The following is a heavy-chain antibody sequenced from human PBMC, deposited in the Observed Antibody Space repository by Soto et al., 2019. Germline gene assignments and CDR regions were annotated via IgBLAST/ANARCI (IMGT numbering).Heavy chain of an antibody. CDR1: GDSVSTGPSF. D-gene: IGHD5-18*01. CDR3: ARGRGYGYGIDY. V-gene: IGHV4-61*01. J-gene: IGHJ4*02. Sequence: QVQLQESGPGLVTPSETLSLTCTVSGDSVSTGPSFWSWIRQPPRKGLECIAYIYNSETTYYNPSLRSRVTISVATSNNQFSLKLSSVTAADTGVYYCARGRGYGYGIDYWGQGTLVSVSS. CDR2: IYNSETT.